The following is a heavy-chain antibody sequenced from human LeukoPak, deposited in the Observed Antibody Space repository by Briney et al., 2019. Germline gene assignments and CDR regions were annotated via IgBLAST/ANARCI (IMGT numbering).Heavy chain of an antibody. CDR1: GFTFRSYG. CDR3: ARDPGYNYGFDY. Sequence: GGSLRLSCAASGFTFRSYGMNWVRQAPGKGLEWVSSISSSSSYIYYADSVKGRFTISRDNAKNSLYLQMNSLRAEDTAVYYCARDPGYNYGFDYWGQGTLVTVSS. CDR2: ISSSSSYI. D-gene: IGHD5-18*01. J-gene: IGHJ4*02. V-gene: IGHV3-21*01.